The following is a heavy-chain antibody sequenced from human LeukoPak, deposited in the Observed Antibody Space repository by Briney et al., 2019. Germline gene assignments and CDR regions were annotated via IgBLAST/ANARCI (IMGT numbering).Heavy chain of an antibody. CDR1: GFTFSSHG. D-gene: IGHD6-19*01. Sequence: GKSLRLSCKASGFTFSSHGMNWVRQAPGKGLEWVAVIWCDGSKKYYVDPVKGRFTISRDNSKNTVDLQMNSLRAEDTAVYYCARLFSSGWSDAFDIWGQGTMVTVSS. V-gene: IGHV3-33*01. CDR2: IWCDGSKK. J-gene: IGHJ3*02. CDR3: ARLFSSGWSDAFDI.